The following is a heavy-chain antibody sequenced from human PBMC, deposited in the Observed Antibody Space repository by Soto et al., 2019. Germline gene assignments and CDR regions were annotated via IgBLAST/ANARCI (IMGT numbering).Heavy chain of an antibody. J-gene: IGHJ6*02. D-gene: IGHD6-13*01. CDR3: VRRSSTWYTV. CDR2: IYYSGST. Sequence: QVQLQESGPGLVKPSETLSLTCTVSGGSVSSGSYYWSWIRQPPGKGLEWIGYIYYSGSTNYNPSLKXXVXIXXATSKNQFSLKLSSVTAADTAVYYCVRRSSTWYTVWGRGTTVTVSS. V-gene: IGHV4-61*01. CDR1: GGSVSSGSYY.